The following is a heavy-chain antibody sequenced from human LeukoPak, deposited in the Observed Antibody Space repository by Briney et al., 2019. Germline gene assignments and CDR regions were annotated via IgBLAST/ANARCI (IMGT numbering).Heavy chain of an antibody. CDR3: ARSPTAINGYFDP. D-gene: IGHD2-2*01. J-gene: IGHJ5*02. CDR2: ISGGGGST. V-gene: IGHV3-23*01. Sequence: GGSLRLSCAASGFTFSSYAMNWVRQAPGKGLEGVSVISGGGGSTYYADSVKGRFTISRDNSKNTLYLQMNSLRADDTAVYYCARSPTAINGYFDPWGQGTLVTVSS. CDR1: GFTFSSYA.